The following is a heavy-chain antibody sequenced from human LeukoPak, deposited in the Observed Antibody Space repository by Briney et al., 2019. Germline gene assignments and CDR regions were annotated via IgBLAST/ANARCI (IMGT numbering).Heavy chain of an antibody. CDR2: IDPEDGET. D-gene: IGHD3-10*01. J-gene: IGHJ6*03. CDR1: GYTLTELY. V-gene: IGHV1-24*01. CDR3: AASYYYGSESYDYYYYMDV. Sequence: GASVRVSGKVSGYTLTELYMHWVRQAPGKGLEWMGGIDPEDGETIYAQKVQGRVTMPEDTSPDTGYVELSSLRSEDTAVYYCAASYYYGSESYDYYYYMDVWGKGTTVSVSS.